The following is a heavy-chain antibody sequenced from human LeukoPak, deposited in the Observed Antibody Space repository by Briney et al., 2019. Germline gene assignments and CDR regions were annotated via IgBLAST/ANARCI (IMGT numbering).Heavy chain of an antibody. Sequence: PSETLSLTCAVYGGSFSGYYWSWIRQPAGKGLEWIGRIYTSGSTNYNPSLKSRVTMSVDTSKNQFSLKLSSVTAADTAVYYCARVHDYGAFDIWGQGTMVTVSS. J-gene: IGHJ3*02. CDR1: GGSFSGYY. D-gene: IGHD4-17*01. CDR2: IYTSGST. CDR3: ARVHDYGAFDI. V-gene: IGHV4-59*10.